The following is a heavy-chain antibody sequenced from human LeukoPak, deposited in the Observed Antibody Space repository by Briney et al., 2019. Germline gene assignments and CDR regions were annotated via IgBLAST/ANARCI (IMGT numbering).Heavy chain of an antibody. CDR3: ARDLRGSGWSSLDY. J-gene: IGHJ4*02. V-gene: IGHV3-30-3*01. Sequence: GKSLRLSCAASGFTFSRNAMHWVRQDPGKGLEWVAVISYDGSNKYYADSVKGRFTISRDNSKNTLYVQMNSLRAEDTAVYYCARDLRGSGWSSLDYWGQGTLVTVSS. CDR2: ISYDGSNK. D-gene: IGHD6-19*01. CDR1: GFTFSRNA.